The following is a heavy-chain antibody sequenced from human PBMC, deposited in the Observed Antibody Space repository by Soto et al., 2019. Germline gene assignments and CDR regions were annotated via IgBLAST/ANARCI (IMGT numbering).Heavy chain of an antibody. Sequence: PSETLSLTCTVTGGAISGYYWTWIRQSDGEGLEWIGSIYSSGSTNYNPSLKSRVTISLDTSMNYFSLRLSSVTAADTAVYYCARGQRFSDWFDPWGQGTLVTVSS. CDR2: IYSSGST. D-gene: IGHD3-3*01. CDR3: ARGQRFSDWFDP. J-gene: IGHJ5*02. V-gene: IGHV4-4*07. CDR1: GGAISGYY.